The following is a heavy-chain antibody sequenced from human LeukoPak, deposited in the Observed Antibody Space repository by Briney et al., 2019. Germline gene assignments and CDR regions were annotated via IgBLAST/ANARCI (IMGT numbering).Heavy chain of an antibody. D-gene: IGHD6-13*01. CDR3: TRGYSSSWEEYYYYYMDV. V-gene: IGHV3-49*03. J-gene: IGHJ6*03. CDR2: IRSKAYGGTT. CDR1: GFTFGDYA. Sequence: GGSLRLSCTVRGFTFGDYAMSWFRQAPGKGLEWVGFIRSKAYGGTTEYAASVKGRFTISRDDSKSIAYLQMNSLKTEDTAVYYCTRGYSSSWEEYYYYYMDVWGKGTTVTVSS.